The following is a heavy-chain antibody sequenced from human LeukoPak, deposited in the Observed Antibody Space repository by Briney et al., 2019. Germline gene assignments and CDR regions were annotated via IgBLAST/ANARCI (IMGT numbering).Heavy chain of an antibody. CDR1: GYTFTSYY. J-gene: IGHJ3*02. Sequence: ASVKVSCKASGYTFTSYYMHWVRQAPGQGLEWMGIINPSGGSTSYAQKFQGRVTMTRDTSTGTVYMELSSLRSEDAAVYYCARARPQGYGDYDDAFDIWGQGTMVTVSS. CDR2: INPSGGST. CDR3: ARARPQGYGDYDDAFDI. D-gene: IGHD4-17*01. V-gene: IGHV1-46*01.